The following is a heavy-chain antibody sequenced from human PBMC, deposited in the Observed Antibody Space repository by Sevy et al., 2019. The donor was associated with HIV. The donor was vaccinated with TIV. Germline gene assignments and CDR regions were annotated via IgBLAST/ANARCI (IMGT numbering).Heavy chain of an antibody. Sequence: ASVKVSCKVSGYTLTKLSIHWVRQAPGKGLEWMGDLASQDGETIYSQRFQGRVTMTVDTPTDTAYMDLSSLTSEDTAVYYCATVGLRYYSGSSSYQGDWFDPWGQGTLVTVSS. CDR1: GYTLTKLS. CDR2: LASQDGET. D-gene: IGHD2-15*01. V-gene: IGHV1-24*01. J-gene: IGHJ5*02. CDR3: ATVGLRYYSGSSSYQGDWFDP.